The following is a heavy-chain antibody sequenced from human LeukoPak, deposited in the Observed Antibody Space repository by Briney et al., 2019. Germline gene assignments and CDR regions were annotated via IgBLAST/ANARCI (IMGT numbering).Heavy chain of an antibody. J-gene: IGHJ3*02. Sequence: GGCLSLSCAASGFIFDDYAMHSVRHAPGKGLEWVSGISWNSGSIGYADSVKGRFTISRDNAKNSLYLQMNSLRAEDMALYYCARGTRIAFDIWRQGTMVTVSS. CDR1: GFIFDDYA. CDR3: ARGTRIAFDI. V-gene: IGHV3-9*03. D-gene: IGHD1-1*01. CDR2: ISWNSGSI.